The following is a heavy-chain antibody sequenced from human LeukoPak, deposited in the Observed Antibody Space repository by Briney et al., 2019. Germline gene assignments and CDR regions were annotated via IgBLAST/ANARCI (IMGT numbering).Heavy chain of an antibody. J-gene: IGHJ4*02. CDR2: IYSGGST. CDR1: GFTASSNY. D-gene: IGHD3-22*01. V-gene: IGHV3-53*01. CDR3: ARVRYYDSSGYYYEPDYFDY. Sequence: GGSLRLSCAASGFTASSNYMSWVRQAPGKGLEWVSVIYSGGSTYYADSVKGRFTISRDNSKNTLYLQMNSLRAEDTAVYYCARVRYYDSSGYYYEPDYFDYWGQGTLVTLSS.